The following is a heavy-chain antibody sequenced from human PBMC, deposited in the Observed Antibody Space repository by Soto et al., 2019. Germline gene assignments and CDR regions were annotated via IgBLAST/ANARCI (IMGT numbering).Heavy chain of an antibody. CDR1: GFTFSSYG. CDR2: ISYDGSNK. Sequence: GGSLRLSCAASGFTFSSYGMHWVRQAPGKGLEWVAVISYDGSNKYYADSVKGRFTISRDNSKNTLYLQMNSLRAEDTAVYYCAKLVDTAMDVWGQGTTVTVSS. CDR3: AKLVDTAMDV. J-gene: IGHJ6*02. V-gene: IGHV3-30*18. D-gene: IGHD5-18*01.